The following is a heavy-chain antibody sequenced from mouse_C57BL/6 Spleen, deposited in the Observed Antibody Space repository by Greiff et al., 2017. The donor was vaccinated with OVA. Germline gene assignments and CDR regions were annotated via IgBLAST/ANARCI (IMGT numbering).Heavy chain of an antibody. Sequence: EVQLVESGGGLVKPGGSLKLSCAASGFTFSDYGMHWVRQAPEKGLEWVAYISSGSSTIYYADTVKGRFTISRDNAKNTLFLQMTSLRSEDTAMYYCARAPYYYGSSYPDYWGQGTTLTVSS. J-gene: IGHJ2*01. CDR2: ISSGSSTI. CDR1: GFTFSDYG. CDR3: ARAPYYYGSSYPDY. V-gene: IGHV5-17*01. D-gene: IGHD1-1*01.